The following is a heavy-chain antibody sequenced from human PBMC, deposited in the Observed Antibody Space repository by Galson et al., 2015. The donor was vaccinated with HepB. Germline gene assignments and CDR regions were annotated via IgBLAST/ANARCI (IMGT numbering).Heavy chain of an antibody. D-gene: IGHD3-10*01. CDR2: IRSKADSYAT. CDR3: TRHLETYDSGNYDHSHYYMDV. J-gene: IGHJ6*03. V-gene: IGHV3-73*01. CDR1: GFILSDSA. Sequence: SLRLSCAASGFILSDSAVHWVRQASGKGPEWVGLIRSKADSYATAYAASVKGRFTISRNDSKNTAYLQMNSLKTDDTAVYYCTRHLETYDSGNYDHSHYYMDVWGKGTTVTVSS.